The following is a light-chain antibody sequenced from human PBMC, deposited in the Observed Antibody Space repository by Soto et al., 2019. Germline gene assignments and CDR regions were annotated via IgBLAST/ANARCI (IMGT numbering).Light chain of an antibody. V-gene: IGKV3-11*01. CDR2: GAS. J-gene: IGKJ5*01. CDR1: QSVGSN. CDR3: QQRSNSPIT. Sequence: IKVTRSPSTXCVVRRKRAPFTWRASQSVGSNLAWYQRKPRQAXRXXXSGASNRATGVPTRFSASGSGTEFNLTICSLEPEDFAVYYCQQRSNSPITFCERTRLEI.